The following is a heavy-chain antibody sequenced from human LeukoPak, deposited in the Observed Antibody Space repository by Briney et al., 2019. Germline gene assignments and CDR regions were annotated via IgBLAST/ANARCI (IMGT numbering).Heavy chain of an antibody. J-gene: IGHJ3*02. CDR3: ARDFPYYDFWSGPMGGAFDI. V-gene: IGHV1-2*02. CDR1: GYTFTGYY. D-gene: IGHD3-3*01. Sequence: ASVKVSCKASGYTFTGYYMHWVRQAPGQGLEWMGWINPNSGGTNYAQKFQGRVTMTRDTSISTAYMELSSVRSEDTAVYYCARDFPYYDFWSGPMGGAFDIWGQGTMVTVSS. CDR2: INPNSGGT.